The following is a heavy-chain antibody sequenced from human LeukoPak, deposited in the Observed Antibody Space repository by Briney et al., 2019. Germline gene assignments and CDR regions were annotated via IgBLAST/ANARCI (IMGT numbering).Heavy chain of an antibody. V-gene: IGHV3-30*18. CDR1: GFTFSSYG. D-gene: IGHD3-3*01. CDR3: AKDFGVVANYYFDY. Sequence: GGSLRLSCAASGFTFSSYGMHWVRQAPGKGLEWVAVISYDGGNKYYADSVKARFTISRDNSKNTLYLQMNSLRAEDTAVYYCAKDFGVVANYYFDYWGQGTLVTVSS. CDR2: ISYDGGNK. J-gene: IGHJ4*02.